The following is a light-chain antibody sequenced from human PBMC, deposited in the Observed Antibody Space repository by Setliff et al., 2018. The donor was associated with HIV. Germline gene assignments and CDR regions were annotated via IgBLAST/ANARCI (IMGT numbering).Light chain of an antibody. CDR1: SSDVGGYNY. J-gene: IGLJ3*02. V-gene: IGLV2-14*01. CDR3: SSYTSSGTPV. CDR2: EVS. Sequence: QSVLAQPTSVSGSPGQSITISCTGTSSDVGGYNYVSWYQHRPGKAPKVVIYEVSNRPSGVSNRFSGSKSGNTVSLTISGLQAEEEADYYCSSYTSSGTPVFGGGTKVTV.